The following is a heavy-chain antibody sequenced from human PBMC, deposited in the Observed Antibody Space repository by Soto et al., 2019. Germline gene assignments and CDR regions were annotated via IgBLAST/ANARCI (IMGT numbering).Heavy chain of an antibody. CDR1: GFTFSSYA. V-gene: IGHV3-23*01. J-gene: IGHJ5*02. D-gene: IGHD2-15*01. Sequence: DVQLLESGGGLVHPGGSLRLSCAASGFTFSSYAMSWVRQAPGKGLEWVSVISGSGGSVKYADSVKGRFTISRDNFKNTLYLQMNSLRAEDTAVYYCAKDAEAVFPNWFDPWGQGTLVTVSS. CDR3: AKDAEAVFPNWFDP. CDR2: ISGSGGSV.